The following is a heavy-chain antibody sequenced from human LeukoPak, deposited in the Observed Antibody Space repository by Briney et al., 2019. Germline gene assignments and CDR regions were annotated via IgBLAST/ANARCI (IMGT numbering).Heavy chain of an antibody. J-gene: IGHJ4*02. Sequence: PGGSLRLSCAASGFIFSDYSMNWVRQAPGKGLEWVSSISSSSSYIYYADSVKGRFTISRDNAKNSLYLQMNSLRAEDTAVYYCARGTIAAAGTEEDYWGQGTLVTVSS. CDR3: ARGTIAAAGTEEDY. D-gene: IGHD6-13*01. CDR2: ISSSSSYI. CDR1: GFIFSDYS. V-gene: IGHV3-21*01.